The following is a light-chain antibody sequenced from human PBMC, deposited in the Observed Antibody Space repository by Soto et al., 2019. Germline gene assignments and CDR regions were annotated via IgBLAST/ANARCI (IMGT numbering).Light chain of an antibody. CDR1: QNVYNN. J-gene: IGKJ4*01. CDR2: DAS. CDR3: QQCRNCPLI. V-gene: IGKV3-15*01. Sequence: EIGMTQSPATLSVTPGEGATLSCKASQNVYNNLAWYQQRPGQPPRLLIYDASTRATGISARFSGSGYGTEFTLTISSLQSEDFAVYFCQQCRNCPLIFGGGTKVEIK.